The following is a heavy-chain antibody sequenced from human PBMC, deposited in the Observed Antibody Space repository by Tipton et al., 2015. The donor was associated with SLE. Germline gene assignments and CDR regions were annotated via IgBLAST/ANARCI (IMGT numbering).Heavy chain of an antibody. D-gene: IGHD3-22*01. CDR3: ARWDSSGYYGNYYYYGMDV. CDR1: GFTPDDYA. V-gene: IGHV3-9*02. CDR2: ISWNSGSI. J-gene: IGHJ6*02. Sequence: SLRLSCAASGFTPDDYAMHWVRQAPGKGLEWVSGISWNSGSIGYADSVKGRFTISRDNAKNSLYLQMNSLRAEDTALYYCARWDSSGYYGNYYYYGMDVWGQGTTVTVSS.